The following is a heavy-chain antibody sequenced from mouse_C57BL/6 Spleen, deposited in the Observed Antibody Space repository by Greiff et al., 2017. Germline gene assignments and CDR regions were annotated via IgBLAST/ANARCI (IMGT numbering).Heavy chain of an antibody. V-gene: IGHV14-2*01. CDR2: IDPEAGET. J-gene: IGHJ1*03. CDR1: GFNIKDYY. CDR3: AREVIYYDYDEYFDV. Sequence: VQLQQSGAELVKPGASVKLSCTASGFNIKDYYMHWVKQRTEQGLEWIGRIDPEAGETKYAPKFQGKATITADPSSNTAYLLLSSLTSEDTDVYYCAREVIYYDYDEYFDVWGTGTTVTVSS. D-gene: IGHD2-4*01.